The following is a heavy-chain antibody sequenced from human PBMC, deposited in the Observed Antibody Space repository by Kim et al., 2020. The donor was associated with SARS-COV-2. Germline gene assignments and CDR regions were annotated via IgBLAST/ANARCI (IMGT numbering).Heavy chain of an antibody. Sequence: GESLKISCKGSGYSFTSYWISWVRQMPGKGLEWMGRIDPSDSYTNYSPSFQGHVTISADKSISTAYLQWSSLKASDTAMYYCARHPDYYDSSGYRPFDYWGQGTLVTVSS. V-gene: IGHV5-10-1*01. D-gene: IGHD3-22*01. CDR2: IDPSDSYT. J-gene: IGHJ4*02. CDR1: GYSFTSYW. CDR3: ARHPDYYDSSGYRPFDY.